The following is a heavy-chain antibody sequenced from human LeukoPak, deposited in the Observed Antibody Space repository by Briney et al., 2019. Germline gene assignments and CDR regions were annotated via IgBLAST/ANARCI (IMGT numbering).Heavy chain of an antibody. Sequence: PGGSLRLSCAASGFTFSDHYMDWVRQAPGKGLEWVGRTRNKANSYTTEYAASVKGRFTISRDDSKNSLYLQMNSLKTEDTAVYYCARIAAPDVWGKGTTVTVSS. CDR2: TRNKANSYTT. J-gene: IGHJ6*04. V-gene: IGHV3-72*01. D-gene: IGHD6-13*01. CDR1: GFTFSDHY. CDR3: ARIAAPDV.